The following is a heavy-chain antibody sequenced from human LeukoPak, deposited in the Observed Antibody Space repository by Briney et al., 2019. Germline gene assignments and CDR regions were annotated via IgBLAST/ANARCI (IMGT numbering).Heavy chain of an antibody. Sequence: GASVKVSCKASGYTFTGYYIHWVRQAPGQGLEWMGIINPSGGSTSYAQKFQGRVTMTRDTSTSTVYMELSSLRFEDTAVYYCARRGDSSGSNDAFDIWGQGTMVTVSS. CDR1: GYTFTGYY. D-gene: IGHD3-22*01. CDR3: ARRGDSSGSNDAFDI. V-gene: IGHV1-46*01. CDR2: INPSGGST. J-gene: IGHJ3*02.